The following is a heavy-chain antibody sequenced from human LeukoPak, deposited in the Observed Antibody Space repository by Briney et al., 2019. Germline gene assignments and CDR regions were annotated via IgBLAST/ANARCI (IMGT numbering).Heavy chain of an antibody. CDR3: AREFGHCYGDNCFYFFDT. J-gene: IGHJ4*02. CDR2: INTYKGDT. Sequence: VASVKLSCKASGYTFSNYNMNWVRQAPGQGLEWMGWINTYKGDTLYAQKLQGRVTMTADTSTNTAYMDLRSLRFDDTAVYYCAREFGHCYGDNCFYFFDTWGQGFRVTVSS. CDR1: GYTFSNYN. V-gene: IGHV1-18*01. D-gene: IGHD4-23*01.